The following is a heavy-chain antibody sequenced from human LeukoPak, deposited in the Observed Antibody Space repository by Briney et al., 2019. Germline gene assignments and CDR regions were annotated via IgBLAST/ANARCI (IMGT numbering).Heavy chain of an antibody. V-gene: IGHV4-34*01. J-gene: IGHJ5*02. D-gene: IGHD2-15*01. CDR2: INHSGST. CDR3: ARGPPVVVVAANWFDP. CDR1: GGSFSGYY. Sequence: SETLSLTCAVYGGSFSGYYWSWIRQPPGKGLEWIGEINHSGSTNYNPSLKSRVTISVDTSKNQFSLKPSSVTAADTAVYYCARGPPVVVVAANWFDPWGQGTLVTVSS.